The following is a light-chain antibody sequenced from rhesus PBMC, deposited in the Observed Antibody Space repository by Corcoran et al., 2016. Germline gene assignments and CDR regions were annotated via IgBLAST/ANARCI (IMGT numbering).Light chain of an antibody. CDR2: AAS. V-gene: IGKV1S12*01. CDR3: QHYYDNPYS. CDR1: QNIYSN. J-gene: IGKJ2*01. Sequence: DIQMTQSPSALSASVGDRVTISCRASQNIYSNLAWYQQKPGKAPKLLLYAASSLQTGLPSRFSGSGSGTDFTLTISSLQPEDSAAYYCQHYYDNPYSFGQGTKVEIK.